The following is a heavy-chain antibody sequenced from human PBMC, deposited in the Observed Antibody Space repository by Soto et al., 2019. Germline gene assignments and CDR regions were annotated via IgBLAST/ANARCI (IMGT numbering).Heavy chain of an antibody. D-gene: IGHD3-10*01. Sequence: SETLSLTCAVYGGSFSGYYWSWIRQPPGKGLEWIGEINHSGSTNYNPSLKSRVTISVDTSKNQFSLKLSSVTAADTAVYYCALRGFGELLNWFDPWGQGTLVTVSS. CDR1: GGSFSGYY. V-gene: IGHV4-34*01. CDR2: INHSGST. CDR3: ALRGFGELLNWFDP. J-gene: IGHJ5*02.